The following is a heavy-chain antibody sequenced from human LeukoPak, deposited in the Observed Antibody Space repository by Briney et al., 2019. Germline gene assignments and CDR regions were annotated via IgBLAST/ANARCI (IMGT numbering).Heavy chain of an antibody. D-gene: IGHD3-10*01. CDR2: IRYDGSNK. CDR1: GFTFSSYG. CDR3: AKPLLSSGSMPSY. J-gene: IGHJ4*02. Sequence: PGGSLRLSCAASGFTFSSYGMHWVRQAPGKGLEWVAFIRYDGSNKYYADSVKGRFTISGDNSKNTLYLQMNSLRAEDTAVYYCAKPLLSSGSMPSYWGQGTLVTVSS. V-gene: IGHV3-30*02.